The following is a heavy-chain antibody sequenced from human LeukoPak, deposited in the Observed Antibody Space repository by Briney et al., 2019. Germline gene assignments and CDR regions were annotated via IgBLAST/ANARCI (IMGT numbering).Heavy chain of an antibody. Sequence: GGSLRLSCAASGFTFDDYAMPWVRQAPGKGLEWVSGISWNSGSIGYADSVRSRFIISRDNAKNSLYLQMNSLRAEDTALYYCAKDMYYDFWSGYSFDYWGQGTLVTVSS. CDR3: AKDMYYDFWSGYSFDY. CDR2: ISWNSGSI. V-gene: IGHV3-9*01. CDR1: GFTFDDYA. D-gene: IGHD3-3*01. J-gene: IGHJ4*02.